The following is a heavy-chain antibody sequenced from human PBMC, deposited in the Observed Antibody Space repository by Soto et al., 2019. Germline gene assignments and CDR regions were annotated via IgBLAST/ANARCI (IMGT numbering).Heavy chain of an antibody. Sequence: PGGSLRLSCVVSGFTFRSYGMHWVRQAPGKGLEWVALISYDGSNEYYADSVKGRFTISRDNSKNTLYLQMNSLRAEDTAVYYCGRDWVEYSSSPGNLDYWGQGTLVTVSS. CDR1: GFTFRSYG. D-gene: IGHD6-6*01. J-gene: IGHJ4*02. V-gene: IGHV3-30*03. CDR2: ISYDGSNE. CDR3: GRDWVEYSSSPGNLDY.